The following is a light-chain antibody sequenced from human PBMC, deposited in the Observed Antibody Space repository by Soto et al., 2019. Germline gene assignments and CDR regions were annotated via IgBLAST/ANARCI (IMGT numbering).Light chain of an antibody. CDR1: QSVSSTY. CDR2: GTS. Sequence: EIVLTQSPGTLSSSPGERATLSCRASQSVSSTYLAWYQQKPGQAHRLLIYGTSSRATGIPDRFSGSGSGTDFTLTISRLEPEDFAVYYCQQFDSSPRTFGQGTKVEIK. J-gene: IGKJ1*01. V-gene: IGKV3-20*01. CDR3: QQFDSSPRT.